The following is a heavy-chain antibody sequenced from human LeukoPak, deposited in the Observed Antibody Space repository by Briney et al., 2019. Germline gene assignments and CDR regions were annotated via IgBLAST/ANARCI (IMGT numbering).Heavy chain of an antibody. Sequence: PGGSLRLSCAASGFTVSSNYMSWFRQAPGKGLEWVSSISASGAGTYYADSVKGRFTISRDNSKNTVYLQMSSLRAEDTAVYYCAKDSGNSGWYVDNWGQGTLVTVSS. V-gene: IGHV3-23*01. CDR2: ISASGAGT. CDR1: GFTVSSNY. CDR3: AKDSGNSGWYVDN. J-gene: IGHJ4*02. D-gene: IGHD6-19*01.